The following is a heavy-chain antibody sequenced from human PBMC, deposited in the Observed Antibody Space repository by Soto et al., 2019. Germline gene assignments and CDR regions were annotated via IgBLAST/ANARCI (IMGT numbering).Heavy chain of an antibody. CDR2: IIPIFGTA. CDR1: GGTFSSYA. D-gene: IGHD5-12*01. V-gene: IGHV1-69*13. J-gene: IGHJ4*01. CDR3: ANPNSGYDAPYFDY. Sequence: SVKVSCKASGGTFSSYAINWVRQAPGQGLEWMGGIIPIFGTANYAQKFQARVTITADESTSTGYMELSSLRSEDTAVYYCANPNSGYDAPYFDYWGQGTLVTVPS.